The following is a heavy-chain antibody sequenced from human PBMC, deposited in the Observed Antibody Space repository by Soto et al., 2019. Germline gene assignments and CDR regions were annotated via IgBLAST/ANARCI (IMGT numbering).Heavy chain of an antibody. Sequence: SETLSLTCTVSGGPIYSYYWSWIRQSPGKGLEWIAYVYNSGSTNYNPSLRGRLTVSVDTSKNQFSLSLNSVTAADTAVYYCARGYSSHWFRLDFWGQGILVTVSS. D-gene: IGHD6-13*01. CDR2: VYNSGST. CDR3: ARGYSSHWFRLDF. V-gene: IGHV4-59*01. J-gene: IGHJ4*02. CDR1: GGPIYSYY.